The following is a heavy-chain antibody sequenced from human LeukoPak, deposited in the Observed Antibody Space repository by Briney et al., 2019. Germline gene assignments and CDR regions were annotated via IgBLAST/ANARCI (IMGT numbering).Heavy chain of an antibody. CDR2: ISAYNGNT. Sequence: GASVKVSCKASGYTFTSYAMNWVRQAPGQGLEWMGWISAYNGNTNYAQKLQGRVTMTTDTSTSTAYMELRSLRSDDTAVYYCARDLGSTIFGVVPLDYWGQGTLVTVSS. CDR1: GYTFTSYA. D-gene: IGHD3-3*01. J-gene: IGHJ4*02. V-gene: IGHV1-18*01. CDR3: ARDLGSTIFGVVPLDY.